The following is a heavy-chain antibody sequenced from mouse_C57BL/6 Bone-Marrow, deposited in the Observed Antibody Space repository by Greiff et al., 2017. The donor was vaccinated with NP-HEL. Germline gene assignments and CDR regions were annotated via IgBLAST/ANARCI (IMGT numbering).Heavy chain of an antibody. D-gene: IGHD2-4*01. CDR3: TRGDYDGNYFDY. Sequence: VQLQQSGAELVRPGASVTLSCKASGYTFTDYEMHWVKQTPVHGLEWIGAIDPETGGTAYNQKFKGKAILTADKSSSTAYMELRSLTSEDSAVYYCTRGDYDGNYFDYWGQGTTLTVSS. J-gene: IGHJ2*01. V-gene: IGHV1-15*01. CDR2: IDPETGGT. CDR1: GYTFTDYE.